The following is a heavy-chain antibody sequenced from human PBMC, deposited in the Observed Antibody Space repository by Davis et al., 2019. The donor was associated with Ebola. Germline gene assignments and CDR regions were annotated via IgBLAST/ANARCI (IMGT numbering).Heavy chain of an antibody. V-gene: IGHV1-46*01. J-gene: IGHJ5*02. Sequence: ASVKVSCKASGYTFTSYYMHWVRQAPGQGLEWMGIINPSGGSTSYAQKFQGRVTMTRDTSTSTVYMELSSLRSEDTAVYYCAREGTLGYCSSTSCSSAWFDPWGQGTLVTVSS. D-gene: IGHD2-2*01. CDR2: INPSGGST. CDR3: AREGTLGYCSSTSCSSAWFDP. CDR1: GYTFTSYY.